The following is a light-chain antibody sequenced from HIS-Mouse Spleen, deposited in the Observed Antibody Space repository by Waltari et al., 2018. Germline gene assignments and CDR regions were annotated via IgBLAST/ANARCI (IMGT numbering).Light chain of an antibody. J-gene: IGKJ1*01. CDR3: QQYNNWPRT. CDR1: QRVSSN. CDR2: GAS. V-gene: IGKV3-15*01. Sequence: EIVMTQPPATLSVSPGERATPACRASQRVSSNLAWYQQKPGQAPRLLIYGASTRATGIPARFSGSGSGTEFTLTISSMQSEDFAVYYCQQYNNWPRTFGQGTKVEIK.